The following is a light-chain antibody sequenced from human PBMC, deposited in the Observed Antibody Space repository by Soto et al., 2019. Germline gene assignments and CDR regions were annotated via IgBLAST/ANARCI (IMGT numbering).Light chain of an antibody. J-gene: IGKJ2*01. CDR3: QQYGSSPPMYT. V-gene: IGKV3-20*01. CDR2: SAS. Sequence: IVLTQSPGTLSLSPGERATLSCRANQSVASRALAWYQQKPGQAPRLLMYSASKRATGIPDRFSGSGSGTDFTLTISRLEPEDFAVYYCQQYGSSPPMYTFGQGTKLEIK. CDR1: QSVASRA.